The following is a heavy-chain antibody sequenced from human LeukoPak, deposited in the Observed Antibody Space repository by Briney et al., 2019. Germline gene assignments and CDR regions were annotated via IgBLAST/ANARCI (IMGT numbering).Heavy chain of an antibody. CDR1: GGTFTSYA. CDR2: IIPIFGTA. D-gene: IGHD3-3*01. V-gene: IGHV1-69*05. Sequence: GASVKVSCKASGGTFTSYAISWVRQAPGQGLEWMGGIIPIFGTANYAQKFQGRVTITTDESTSTAYMELSSLRSEDTAVYYYASLHYDFWSGYHTPPSRYYMDVWGKGTTVTVSS. CDR3: ASLHYDFWSGYHTPPSRYYMDV. J-gene: IGHJ6*03.